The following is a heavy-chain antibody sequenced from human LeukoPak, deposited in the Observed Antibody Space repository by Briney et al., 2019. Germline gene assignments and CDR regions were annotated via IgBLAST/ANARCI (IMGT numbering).Heavy chain of an antibody. CDR1: GGTFSSYA. D-gene: IGHD4-11*01. V-gene: IGHV1-69*04. Sequence: SVKVSCKASGGTFSSYATSWVRQAPGQGLEWMGRIIPILGIANYAQKFQGRATITADKSTSTAYMELSSLRSEDTAVYYCARMGTVYGMDVWGQGTTVTVSS. J-gene: IGHJ6*02. CDR3: ARMGTVYGMDV. CDR2: IIPILGIA.